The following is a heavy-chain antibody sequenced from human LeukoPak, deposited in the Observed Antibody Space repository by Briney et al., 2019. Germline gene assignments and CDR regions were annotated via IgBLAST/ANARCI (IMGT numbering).Heavy chain of an antibody. CDR2: IFSNDEN. V-gene: IGHV2-26*01. CDR3: ARIQYTSGWTFDY. D-gene: IGHD6-19*01. CDR1: GSSLSNARMG. J-gene: IGHJ4*02. Sequence: SGPTLVNPTETLTLTCTVSGSSLSNARMGVSWIRQPPGKALEWLAHIFSNDENSYSTSLKSRLTIPKDTSKSQVVLTMTSMDPVDTATYYCARIQYTSGWTFDYWGQGTLVTVSS.